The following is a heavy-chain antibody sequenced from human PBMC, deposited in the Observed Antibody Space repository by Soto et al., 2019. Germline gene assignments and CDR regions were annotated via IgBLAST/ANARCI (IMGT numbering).Heavy chain of an antibody. CDR2: ISAYNGNT. CDR1: GYTFTSYG. CDR3: ASSRRGYCSSTSCSGPFDP. Sequence: GASLKVSCKASGYTFTSYGISWVRQAPGQGLEWMGWISAYNGNTNYAQKLQGRVTMTTDTSTSTAYMELRSPRSDDTAVYYCASSRRGYCSSTSCSGPFDPWGQGTLVTVS. J-gene: IGHJ5*02. V-gene: IGHV1-18*01. D-gene: IGHD2-2*01.